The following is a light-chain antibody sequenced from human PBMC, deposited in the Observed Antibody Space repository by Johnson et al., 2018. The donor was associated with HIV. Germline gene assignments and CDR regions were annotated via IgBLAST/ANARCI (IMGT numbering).Light chain of an antibody. CDR2: DNN. Sequence: QFVLMQPPSASAAPGQTVTISCSGSSSNIGNNYVSWYQQLPGTAPKLLIYDNNKRPSGIPDRFSGSKSGTSATLGITGLQTGDEADYYCGTWDSSLSAGVFGTGTKVTVL. J-gene: IGLJ1*01. CDR3: GTWDSSLSAGV. V-gene: IGLV1-51*01. CDR1: SSNIGNNY.